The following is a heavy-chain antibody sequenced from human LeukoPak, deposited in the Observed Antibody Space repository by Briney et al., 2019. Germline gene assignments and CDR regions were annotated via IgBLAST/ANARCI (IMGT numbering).Heavy chain of an antibody. V-gene: IGHV1-18*01. J-gene: IGHJ6*02. CDR3: ARYASSGYYPPYGMDV. Sequence: ASVKVSCKASGYTFTSYGISWVRQAPGQGLEWMGWISAYNGNTNYAQKLQGRVTMTTDTSTSTAYKKLRSLRSDDTAVYYCARYASSGYYPPYGMDVWGQGTTVTVSS. CDR1: GYTFTSYG. CDR2: ISAYNGNT. D-gene: IGHD3-22*01.